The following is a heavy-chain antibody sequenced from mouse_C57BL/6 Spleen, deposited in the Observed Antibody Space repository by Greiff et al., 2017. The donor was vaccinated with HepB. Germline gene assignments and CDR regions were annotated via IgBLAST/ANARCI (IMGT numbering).Heavy chain of an antibody. D-gene: IGHD2-4*01. J-gene: IGHJ2*01. V-gene: IGHV1-50*01. CDR3: ARSITEGNYFDY. CDR1: GYTFTSYW. Sequence: QVQLQQPGAELVKPGASVKLSCKASGYTFTSYWMQWVKQRPGQGLEWIGEIDPSDSYTNYNQKFKGKATLTVDTSASTAYMQLSSLTSEDSAVYYCARSITEGNYFDYWGQGTTLTVSS. CDR2: IDPSDSYT.